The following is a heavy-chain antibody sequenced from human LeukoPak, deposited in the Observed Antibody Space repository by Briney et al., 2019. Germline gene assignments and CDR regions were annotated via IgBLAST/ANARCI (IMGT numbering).Heavy chain of an antibody. D-gene: IGHD4-23*01. CDR2: VSGNGGAT. V-gene: IGHV3-23*01. CDR3: AKDSSATVVTLADY. J-gene: IGHJ4*02. CDR1: GFTFSTFA. Sequence: GGSLRLSCVASGFTFSTFAMTWVRQAPGKGLEWVSTVSGNGGATFYADSVKGRFTVSRDNSKNTLYLQMNSLRAEDTAVYYCAKDSSATVVTLADYWGQGTLVAVSS.